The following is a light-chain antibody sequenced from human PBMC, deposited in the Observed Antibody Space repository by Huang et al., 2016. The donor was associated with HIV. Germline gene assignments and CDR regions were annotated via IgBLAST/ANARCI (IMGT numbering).Light chain of an antibody. J-gene: IGKJ1*01. V-gene: IGKV3-15*01. CDR1: QSVSRN. CDR2: GAS. Sequence: EIVMTQSPATLSVSPGERATLSCRASQSVSRNLAWYQQKPGQAPRLLIYGASIRATGSPGRFSGSGSATEFTLTISSLQSEDSAAYYCQQYNNWPGTLGQGTKVEI. CDR3: QQYNNWPGT.